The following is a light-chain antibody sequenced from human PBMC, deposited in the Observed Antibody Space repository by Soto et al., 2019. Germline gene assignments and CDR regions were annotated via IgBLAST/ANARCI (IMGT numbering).Light chain of an antibody. V-gene: IGKV4-1*01. Sequence: DIVMRQSPDSLAVSLGERATIHCKSSQSILFTSDNKNYLAWYQQKSGQPPRLLIYWASTRESGVPDRFSGRGSGTDFSLTISSLEAEDVAVYYCQQHYTTPRTFGQGTKVDIK. J-gene: IGKJ1*01. CDR2: WAS. CDR3: QQHYTTPRT. CDR1: QSILFTSDNKNY.